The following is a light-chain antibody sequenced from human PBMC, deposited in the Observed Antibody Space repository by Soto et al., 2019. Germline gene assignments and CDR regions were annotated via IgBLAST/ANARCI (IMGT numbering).Light chain of an antibody. CDR1: KTISNNY. CDR3: QQYEPSPWT. V-gene: IGKV3-20*01. CDR2: GAA. J-gene: IGKJ1*01. Sequence: IVLTQSPGTLSLSPGDTATLSCRASKTISNNYLAWYQQKLGQAPRLLVYYGAAARAAGLPDRFVGSGSGTDFTLPIRSLEPEDFAVYYCQQYEPSPWTFGQGTKVEF.